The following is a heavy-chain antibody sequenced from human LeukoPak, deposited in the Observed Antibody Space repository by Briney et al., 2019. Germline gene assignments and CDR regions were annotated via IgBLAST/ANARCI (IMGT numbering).Heavy chain of an antibody. Sequence: SETLSLTCTVSGYSISSGYYWGWIRQPPGKGLEWIWSIYHSGSTYYNPSLKSRVTISVDTSKNPLSLQLSSVTAADTAVYYCATHEYDSSGHRRDYYFDYWSQGTLVTVSS. D-gene: IGHD3-22*01. CDR2: IYHSGST. CDR1: GYSISSGYY. V-gene: IGHV4-38-2*02. J-gene: IGHJ4*02. CDR3: ATHEYDSSGHRRDYYFDY.